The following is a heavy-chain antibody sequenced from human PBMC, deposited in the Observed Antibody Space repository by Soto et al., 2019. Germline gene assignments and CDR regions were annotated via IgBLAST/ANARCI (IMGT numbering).Heavy chain of an antibody. V-gene: IGHV3-30*18. CDR3: AKDLLGHFDY. D-gene: IGHD3-16*01. CDR2: ISYDGSNK. CDR1: GFTFSSYG. Sequence: GGSLRLSCAASGFTFSSYGMHWVRQAPGKGLEWVAVISYDGSNKYYADSVKGRFTISRDNSKNTLYLQMNSLRAEDTAVDYCAKDLLGHFDYWGQGTLVTVAS. J-gene: IGHJ4*02.